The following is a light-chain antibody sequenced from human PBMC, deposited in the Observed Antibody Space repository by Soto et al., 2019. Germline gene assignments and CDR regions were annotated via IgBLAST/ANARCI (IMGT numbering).Light chain of an antibody. V-gene: IGLV7-43*01. J-gene: IGLJ2*01. CDR3: LLYYGGAQPYVV. CDR1: TGAVTSGYY. CDR2: STS. Sequence: QTVVTQEPSLTVSPGGTVTLTCASSTGAVTSGYYPDWFQQKPGQAPRELSYSTSNKHSWTPARFSGCLLGGKAALTLSGVQPEDEAEYYCLLYYGGAQPYVVFGGGTKLTVL.